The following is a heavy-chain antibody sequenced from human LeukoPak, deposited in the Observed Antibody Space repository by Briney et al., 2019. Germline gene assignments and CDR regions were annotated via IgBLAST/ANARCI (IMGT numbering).Heavy chain of an antibody. CDR2: ISSSSSYI. CDR3: ARDRSLYYYDSSDGTLLDY. J-gene: IGHJ4*02. Sequence: PGGSLRLSCAASGFTFSSYSMNWVRQAPGKGLEWVSSISSSSSYIYYADSVKGRFTISRDNAKNSLYLQMNSLRAEDTAVYYCARDRSLYYYDSSDGTLLDYWGQGTLVTVSS. D-gene: IGHD3-22*01. CDR1: GFTFSSYS. V-gene: IGHV3-21*01.